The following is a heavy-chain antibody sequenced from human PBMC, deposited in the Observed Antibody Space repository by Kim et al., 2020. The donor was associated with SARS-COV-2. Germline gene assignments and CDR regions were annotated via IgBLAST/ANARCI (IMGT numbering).Heavy chain of an antibody. Sequence: AQKFQGRVTMTRNTSISTAYMELSSLRSEDTAVYYCARGSPPLGGIRDLWGRGTLVTVSS. V-gene: IGHV1-8*01. CDR3: ARGSPPLGGIRDL. D-gene: IGHD3-16*01. J-gene: IGHJ2*01.